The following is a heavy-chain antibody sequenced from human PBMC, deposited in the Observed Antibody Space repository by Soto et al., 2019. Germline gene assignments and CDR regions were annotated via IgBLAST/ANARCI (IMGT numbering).Heavy chain of an antibody. CDR3: AYSTGWYRHDV. J-gene: IGHJ3*01. D-gene: IGHD6-19*01. CDR2: IFHSGDT. Sequence: QVQLHESGPGLVKPSGTLSLTCAVSGDSISNSRWWTWVRQPPGKGLEWIGDIFHSGDTNYNPSLKSRVFISVDKSQNQFSLKVSSVTAAHTAVYYCAYSTGWYRHDVWGQGTLVTVSS. V-gene: IGHV4-4*02. CDR1: GDSISNSRW.